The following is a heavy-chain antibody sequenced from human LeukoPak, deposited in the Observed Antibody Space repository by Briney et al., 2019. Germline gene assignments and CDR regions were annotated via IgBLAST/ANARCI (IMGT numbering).Heavy chain of an antibody. V-gene: IGHV4-31*03. CDR1: GGSISSGGYY. CDR2: IYYSGST. J-gene: IGHJ4*02. CDR3: ARGDYGDYPRYYFDY. Sequence: SQTLSLTRTVSGGSISSGGYYWSWIRQHPGKGLEWIGYIYYSGSTYYNPSLKSRVTISVDTSKNQFSLKLSSVTAADTAVYYCARGDYGDYPRYYFDYWGQGTLVTVSS. D-gene: IGHD4-17*01.